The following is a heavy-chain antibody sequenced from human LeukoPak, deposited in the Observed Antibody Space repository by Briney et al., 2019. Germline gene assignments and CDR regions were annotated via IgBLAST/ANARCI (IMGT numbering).Heavy chain of an antibody. Sequence: GGSLRLSCTASGFSFSDYAMSWVRQAPGKGLEWVGVIRSNGATDYAASVKRKFTISRIDSKRVAYLHMNSLTTQDSGVYYCVREECRVKKSFDYWGQGTLVTVSS. V-gene: IGHV3-49*04. CDR2: IRSNGAT. CDR1: GFSFSDYA. J-gene: IGHJ4*02. D-gene: IGHD3-3*01. CDR3: VREECRVKKSFDY.